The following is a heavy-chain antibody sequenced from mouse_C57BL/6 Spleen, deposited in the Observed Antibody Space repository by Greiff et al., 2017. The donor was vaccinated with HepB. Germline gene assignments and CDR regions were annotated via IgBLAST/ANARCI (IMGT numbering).Heavy chain of an antibody. Sequence: VQLKESGPGLVAPSQSLSITCTVSGFSLTSYGVHWVRQPPGKGLEWLVVIWSDGSTTYNSALKSRLSISKDNSKSQVFLKMNSLQTDDTAMHYCARHEEIYDGYPFAYWGQGTLVTVSA. CDR1: GFSLTSYG. CDR2: IWSDGST. J-gene: IGHJ3*01. V-gene: IGHV2-6-1*01. D-gene: IGHD2-3*01. CDR3: ARHEEIYDGYPFAY.